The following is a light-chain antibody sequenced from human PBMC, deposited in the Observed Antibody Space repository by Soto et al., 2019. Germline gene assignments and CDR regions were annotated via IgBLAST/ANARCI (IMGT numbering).Light chain of an antibody. CDR1: QSVSSN. J-gene: IGKJ1*01. CDR3: QQYNNWRRT. Sequence: ELVMTQSPATLYVSPGERATLSCRASQSVSSNLAWYQQKPGQAPRLLIYGASTRATGIPARFSGSGSGTEFTLTISSLQSEDFAVYYCQQYNNWRRTFGQGTKVEIK. V-gene: IGKV3-15*01. CDR2: GAS.